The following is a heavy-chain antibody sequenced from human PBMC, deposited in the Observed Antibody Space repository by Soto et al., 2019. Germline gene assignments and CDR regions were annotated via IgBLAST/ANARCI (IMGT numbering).Heavy chain of an antibody. J-gene: IGHJ6*02. D-gene: IGHD1-7*01. V-gene: IGHV3-66*01. CDR3: ARSRTGTTYGGMDV. Sequence: EVQLVESGGDLVQPGGSLRLSCAASGFAVSSNYMTWVRQAPGKGLEWVSVIHSGGDTHYADCVRVRFTISRDNSKNTLYHQMNNLRAEDTAVYYCARSRTGTTYGGMDVWVQGTTVTVSS. CDR2: IHSGGDT. CDR1: GFAVSSNY.